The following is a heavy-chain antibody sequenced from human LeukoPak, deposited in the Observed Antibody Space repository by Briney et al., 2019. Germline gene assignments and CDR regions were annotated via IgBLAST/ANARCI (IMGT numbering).Heavy chain of an antibody. J-gene: IGHJ4*02. D-gene: IGHD3-10*01. CDR1: GITLSNYG. Sequence: PGGSLRLSCAVSGITLSNYGMSSVRQAPGKGLEWVAGLSGSGGGTNCADSVQGRFTISRDNPKNTLYLQMNSLRAEDTAVYFCAKRGVVIRVFLVGFHKEAYYFDSWGQGALVTVSS. CDR2: LSGSGGGT. V-gene: IGHV3-23*01. CDR3: AKRGVVIRVFLVGFHKEAYYFDS.